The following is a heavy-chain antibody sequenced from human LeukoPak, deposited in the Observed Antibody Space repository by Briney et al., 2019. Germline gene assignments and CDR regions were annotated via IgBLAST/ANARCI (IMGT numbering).Heavy chain of an antibody. J-gene: IGHJ4*02. V-gene: IGHV1-18*01. Sequence: APVKVSCKASRYTVTPSGITSGRQAPGQELEWMGGISVYNGDTNYAQKLQGRVTMTTETSTSTAYMELRSLRSNDTAVYYCASNTGSDSSGYAYWGQGTLVTVSS. CDR1: RYTVTPSG. CDR2: ISVYNGDT. CDR3: ASNTGSDSSGYAY. D-gene: IGHD3-22*01.